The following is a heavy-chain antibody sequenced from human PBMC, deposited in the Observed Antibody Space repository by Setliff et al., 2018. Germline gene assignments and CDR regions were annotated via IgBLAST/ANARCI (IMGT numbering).Heavy chain of an antibody. V-gene: IGHV4-31*03. CDR2: IYYIGGA. D-gene: IGHD3-10*01. CDR3: ARESMLRGLRHAVDI. CDR1: GGSINSGGYY. Sequence: SETLSLTCTVSGGSINSGGYYWTWVRQHPGKGLQWIGYIYYIGGAYYNPSLKSRVTISLDTSKNHFSLNLSSVTAADTAVYYCARESMLRGLRHAVDIWGQGTMVTVSS. J-gene: IGHJ3*02.